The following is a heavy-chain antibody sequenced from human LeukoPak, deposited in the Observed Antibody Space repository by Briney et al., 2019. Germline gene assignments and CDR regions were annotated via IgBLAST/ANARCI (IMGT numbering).Heavy chain of an antibody. CDR1: SGSISSSSYY. D-gene: IGHD1-1*01. Sequence: SETLSLTCTVSSGSISSSSYYWGWIRQPPGKGLEWIGNIYYSGSTYYNPSLKSRVTISVDTSKNQFSLKLSSVTAADTAVYYCARVKGGVRGYTLDYWGQGILVTVSS. CDR2: IYYSGST. CDR3: ARVKGGVRGYTLDY. J-gene: IGHJ4*02. V-gene: IGHV4-39*07.